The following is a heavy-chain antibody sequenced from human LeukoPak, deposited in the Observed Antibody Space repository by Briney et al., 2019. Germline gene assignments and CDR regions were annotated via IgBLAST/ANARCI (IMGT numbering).Heavy chain of an antibody. CDR2: INSDGSTT. V-gene: IGHV3-74*01. CDR1: GFTFSSYW. D-gene: IGHD6-13*01. J-gene: IGHJ5*02. CDR3: ARGLAAAGTRWFDP. Sequence: PGGSLRLSCAASGFTFSSYWMYWVRQAPGKGLVWVSRINSDGSTTSYADSVKGRFTISRDNAKNTLYLQMNSLRAEDTAVYYCARGLAAAGTRWFDPWGQGTLVTVSS.